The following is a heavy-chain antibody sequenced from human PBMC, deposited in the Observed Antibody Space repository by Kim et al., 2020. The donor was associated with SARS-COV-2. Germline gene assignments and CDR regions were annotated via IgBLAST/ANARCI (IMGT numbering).Heavy chain of an antibody. J-gene: IGHJ4*02. CDR3: LGGFYFDY. D-gene: IGHD3-16*01. Sequence: GNVTTIYSQKFQGRVTFTPDTSASTAYMELSFLRSEDSAVYYCLGGFYFDYWGQGTLVTVSS. V-gene: IGHV1-3*01. CDR2: GNVTT.